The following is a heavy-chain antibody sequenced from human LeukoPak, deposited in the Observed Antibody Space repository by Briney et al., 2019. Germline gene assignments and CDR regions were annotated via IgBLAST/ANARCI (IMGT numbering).Heavy chain of an antibody. CDR3: ARVAGESRDY. CDR2: ITGSSSYI. CDR1: GFTFSTYT. J-gene: IGHJ4*02. Sequence: PGRSLRLSCAASGFTFSTYTMNWVRQAPGKGLEWVSSITGSSSYIFSADSLKGRFTISRDNAKNSLYLQMNSLRAEDTAVYYCARVAGESRDYWGQGTLVTVSS. V-gene: IGHV3-21*01.